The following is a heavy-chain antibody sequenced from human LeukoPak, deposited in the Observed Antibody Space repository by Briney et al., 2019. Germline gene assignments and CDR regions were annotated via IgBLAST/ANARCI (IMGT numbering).Heavy chain of an antibody. Sequence: GGSLRLSCAAPGFTFTSYAMSWVRQAPGKGLEWVSTISGSGGSTYYADSVKGRFTISRDNSKNTLYLQMNSLRAEDTAVYYCARWAPGDGYNSFDYWGQGTLVTVSS. CDR2: ISGSGGST. CDR1: GFTFTSYA. D-gene: IGHD5-24*01. CDR3: ARWAPGDGYNSFDY. V-gene: IGHV3-23*01. J-gene: IGHJ4*02.